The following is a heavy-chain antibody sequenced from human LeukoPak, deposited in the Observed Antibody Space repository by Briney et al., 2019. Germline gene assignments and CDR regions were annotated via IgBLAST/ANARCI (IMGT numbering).Heavy chain of an antibody. D-gene: IGHD6-19*01. Sequence: PGGSLRLSCSASGFTFSSYAMSWVRQAPGKGLGWVSAISGSGGSTYYADSVKGRFTISRDNSKNTLYLQMNSLRAEDTAVYYCAKDYSSGWYYFDYWGQGTLVTVSS. CDR1: GFTFSSYA. J-gene: IGHJ4*02. V-gene: IGHV3-23*01. CDR2: ISGSGGST. CDR3: AKDYSSGWYYFDY.